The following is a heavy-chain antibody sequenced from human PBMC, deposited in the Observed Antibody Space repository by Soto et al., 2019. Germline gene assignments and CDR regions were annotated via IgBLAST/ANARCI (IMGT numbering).Heavy chain of an antibody. CDR2: IDPRSGGT. CDR3: ATDDYGIFPY. D-gene: IGHD3-10*01. Sequence: ASVKVSCKVSGYPFTTYYIHWVRQAPGQGLEWMGWIDPRSGGTVYEQKFQGRVTMTRDTSISTVYMDLSGLTYDDTALYYCATDDYGIFPYWGQGSLVSVSS. V-gene: IGHV1-2*02. CDR1: GYPFTTYY. J-gene: IGHJ4*02.